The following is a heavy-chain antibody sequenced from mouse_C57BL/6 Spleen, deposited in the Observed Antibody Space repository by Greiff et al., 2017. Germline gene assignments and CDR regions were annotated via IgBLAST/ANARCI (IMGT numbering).Heavy chain of an antibody. D-gene: IGHD3-2*02. CDR1: GYTFTDYY. J-gene: IGHJ2*01. CDR2: INPNNGGT. Sequence: VQLKQSGPELVKPGASVKISCKASGYTFTDYYMNWVKQSHGKSLEWIGDINPNNGGTSYNQKFKGKATLTVDKSSSTAYMELRSLTSEDSAVYYCAREGTAQATFDYWGQGTTLTVSS. CDR3: AREGTAQATFDY. V-gene: IGHV1-26*01.